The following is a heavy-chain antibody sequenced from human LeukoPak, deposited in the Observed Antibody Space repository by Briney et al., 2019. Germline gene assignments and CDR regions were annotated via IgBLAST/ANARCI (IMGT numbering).Heavy chain of an antibody. CDR3: AAGNYDFWTGYDFHFDY. CDR1: GYSISSGYY. J-gene: IGHJ4*02. D-gene: IGHD3-3*01. CDR2: IYHSGST. V-gene: IGHV4-38-2*02. Sequence: SETLSLTCTVSGYSISSGYYWGWIRQPPGKGLEWIGSIYHSGSTYYNPSLKSRVTISVDTSKNQFSLKLSSVTAADTAVYYCAAGNYDFWTGYDFHFDYWGQGTLVTVSS.